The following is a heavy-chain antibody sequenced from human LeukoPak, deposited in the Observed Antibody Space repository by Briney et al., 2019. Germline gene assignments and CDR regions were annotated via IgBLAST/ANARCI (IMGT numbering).Heavy chain of an antibody. Sequence: ASVKVSXKASGYTFTSYDINWVRQATGQGLEWMGWMNPNSGNTGHAQKFQGRVTMTRNTSISTAYMELSCLRSEDTAVYYCARGDDSSGYYGYWGQGTLVTVSS. CDR3: ARGDDSSGYYGY. CDR1: GYTFTSYD. CDR2: MNPNSGNT. D-gene: IGHD3-22*01. V-gene: IGHV1-8*01. J-gene: IGHJ4*02.